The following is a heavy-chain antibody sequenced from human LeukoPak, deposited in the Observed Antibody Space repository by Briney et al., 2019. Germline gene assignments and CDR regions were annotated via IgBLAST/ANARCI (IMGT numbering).Heavy chain of an antibody. Sequence: GASVRVSCKASEFTFTAYVFNWVRQATGQGLEWMGWMKPNSGNTGYAQQFQGRVTMTRDTYMSTAYMELSNLRSDDTAVYYCARAPLGGNWNFVLWGRGTLVTVSS. D-gene: IGHD3-16*01. J-gene: IGHJ2*01. CDR2: MKPNSGNT. CDR1: EFTFTAYV. CDR3: ARAPLGGNWNFVL. V-gene: IGHV1-8*01.